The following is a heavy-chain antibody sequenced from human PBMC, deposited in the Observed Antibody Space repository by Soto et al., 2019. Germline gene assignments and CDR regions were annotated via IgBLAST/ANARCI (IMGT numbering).Heavy chain of an antibody. CDR3: AREVTVTTLAVTGPGLFDY. Sequence: QVQLVESGGGVVQPGRSLRLSCAASGFTFSSYAMHWVRQAPGKGLEWVAVISYDGSNKYYADSVKGRFTISRDNSKNTLYLQMNSLRAEDTAVYYCAREVTVTTLAVTGPGLFDYWGQGTLVTVSS. J-gene: IGHJ4*02. D-gene: IGHD4-17*01. V-gene: IGHV3-30-3*01. CDR1: GFTFSSYA. CDR2: ISYDGSNK.